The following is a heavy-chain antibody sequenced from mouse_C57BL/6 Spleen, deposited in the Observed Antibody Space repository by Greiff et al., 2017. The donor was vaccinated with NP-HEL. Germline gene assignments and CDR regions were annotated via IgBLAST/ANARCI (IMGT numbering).Heavy chain of an antibody. V-gene: IGHV14-2*01. J-gene: IGHJ1*03. Sequence: VQLQQSGAELVKPGASVKLSCTASGFNIKDYYMHWVKQRTEQGLEWIGRIDPEDGETKYAPKFPGKATITADTSSNTAYLQLSSLTSEDTAVYYCAREVVATDWYFDVWGTGTTVTVSS. D-gene: IGHD1-1*01. CDR2: IDPEDGET. CDR1: GFNIKDYY. CDR3: AREVVATDWYFDV.